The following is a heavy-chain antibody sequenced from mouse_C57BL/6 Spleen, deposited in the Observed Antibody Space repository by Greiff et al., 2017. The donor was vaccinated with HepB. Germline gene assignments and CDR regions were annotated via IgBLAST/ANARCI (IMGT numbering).Heavy chain of an antibody. V-gene: IGHV1-50*01. CDR1: GYTFTSYW. Sequence: QVQLQQPGAELVKPGASVKLSCKASGYTFTSYWMQWVKQRPGQGLEWIGEIDPSDSYTNYNQKFKGKATLTVDTSSSTAYMQLSSLTSEDSAVYYCARGYDGYYDYWGQGTTLTVSS. CDR3: ARGYDGYYDY. D-gene: IGHD2-3*01. J-gene: IGHJ2*01. CDR2: IDPSDSYT.